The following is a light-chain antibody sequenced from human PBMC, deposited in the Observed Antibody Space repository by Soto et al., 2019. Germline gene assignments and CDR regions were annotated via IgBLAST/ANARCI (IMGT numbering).Light chain of an antibody. CDR2: QTS. J-gene: IGKJ1*01. Sequence: EIVFTLSPATLSWSPGERANLSCMASQSVSSYLAWYQQKPGQAPRLLIYQTSIRAAGIPARFSARGAGKVFPRSISCLWPEVFAVYYCQRRTSWPPWTFGQGTKVDIK. V-gene: IGKV3-11*01. CDR1: QSVSSY. CDR3: QRRTSWPPWT.